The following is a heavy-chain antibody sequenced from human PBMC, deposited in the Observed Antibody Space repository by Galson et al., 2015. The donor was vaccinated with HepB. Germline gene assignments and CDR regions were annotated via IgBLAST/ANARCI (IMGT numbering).Heavy chain of an antibody. CDR3: AKDHSSGRGWEYCYYMDV. CDR1: GITFSSFA. J-gene: IGHJ6*03. Sequence: SLRLSCAASGITFSSFAMNWVRQAPGKGLEWVSGISGSGAYTYYAASVKGRFTISRDNSNHTLYLQMNSLRAEDTAIYYCAKDHSSGRGWEYCYYMDVWGKGTTVTVSS. CDR2: ISGSGAYT. D-gene: IGHD6-19*01. V-gene: IGHV3-23*01.